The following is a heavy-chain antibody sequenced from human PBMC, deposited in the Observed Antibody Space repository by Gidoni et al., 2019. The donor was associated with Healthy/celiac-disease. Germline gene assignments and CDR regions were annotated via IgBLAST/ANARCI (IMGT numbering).Heavy chain of an antibody. CDR3: ARELRYCSSTSCYAPYGMDV. D-gene: IGHD2-2*01. V-gene: IGHV4-34*01. Sequence: QVQLQQWGAGLLKPSETLSLTCAVYGGSFSGYYWSWIRQPPGKGLEWIGEINHSGSTNYNPSLKSRVTISVDTSKNQFSLKLSSVTAADTAVYYCARELRYCSSTSCYAPYGMDVWGQGTTVTVSS. CDR2: INHSGST. J-gene: IGHJ6*02. CDR1: GGSFSGYY.